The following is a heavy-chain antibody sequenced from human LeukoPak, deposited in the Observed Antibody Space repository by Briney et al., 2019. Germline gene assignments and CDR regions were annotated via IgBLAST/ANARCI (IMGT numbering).Heavy chain of an antibody. CDR2: INHSGST. D-gene: IGHD1-7*01. V-gene: IGHV4-34*01. J-gene: IGHJ6*03. CDR3: ARGSRTGTNYYYMDV. CDR1: GGSFSGYY. Sequence: SETLSLTCAVYGGSFSGYYWSWIRQPPGKGLEWIGEINHSGSTNYNPSLKSRVTISVDTSKNQFSLKLSSVTAADTAVYYCARGSRTGTNYYYMDVWGKGTRSPSP.